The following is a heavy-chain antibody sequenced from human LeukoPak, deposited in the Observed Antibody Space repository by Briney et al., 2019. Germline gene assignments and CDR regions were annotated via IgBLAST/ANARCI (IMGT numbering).Heavy chain of an antibody. J-gene: IGHJ6*02. V-gene: IGHV3-23*01. CDR1: GFTFSSYA. CDR2: ISGSGGHT. Sequence: GGSLRLSCAASGFTFSSYAMRWVPQAPRKGLECVSDISGSGGHTYYADSVKGRFTICRDKSQNTPYMQMNTLRDQDTAVYYFARDLNYGLDVWGQGTTVTVSS. CDR3: ARDLNYGLDV.